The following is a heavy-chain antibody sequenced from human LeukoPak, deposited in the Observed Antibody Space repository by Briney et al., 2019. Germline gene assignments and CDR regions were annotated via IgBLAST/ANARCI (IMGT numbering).Heavy chain of an antibody. CDR1: GGSFSGYY. V-gene: IGHV4-34*01. CDR3: ARRGSNHGGDPL. CDR2: INHSGST. J-gene: IGHJ4*02. Sequence: SETLSLTCAVYGGSFSGYYWTWIRQPPGKGLEWIGEINHSGSTSNNPSLKSRVTVSVDTSKNQFSLKMTSVTAEDTAVYFCARRGSNHGGDPLWGQGTLVTVSS. D-gene: IGHD2-21*02.